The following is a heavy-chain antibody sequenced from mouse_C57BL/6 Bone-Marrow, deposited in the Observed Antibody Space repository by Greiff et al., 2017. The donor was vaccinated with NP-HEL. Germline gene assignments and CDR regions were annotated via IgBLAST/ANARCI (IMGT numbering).Heavy chain of an antibody. J-gene: IGHJ4*01. Sequence: VQRVESGAELVMPGASVKLSCKASGYTFTSYWMHWVKQRPGQGLEWIGEIDPSDSYTNYNQKFKGKSTLTVDKSSSTAYMQLSSLTSEDSAVYYCARSWDAMDYWGQGTSVTVSS. CDR1: GYTFTSYW. V-gene: IGHV1-69*01. D-gene: IGHD4-1*01. CDR3: ARSWDAMDY. CDR2: IDPSDSYT.